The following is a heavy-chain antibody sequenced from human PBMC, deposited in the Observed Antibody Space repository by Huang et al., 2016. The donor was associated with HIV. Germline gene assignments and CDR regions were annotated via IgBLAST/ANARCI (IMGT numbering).Heavy chain of an antibody. V-gene: IGHV3-74*01. CDR1: GFTFSSSW. CDR2: IKSDGSSS. D-gene: IGHD3-22*01. J-gene: IGHJ4*02. CDR3: VRDPRIQSWLNYFDY. Sequence: EVQLVESGGGLVQPGGSLRLSCAASGFTFSSSWMHWVRQAPGKGLVWVSHIKSDGSSSGYADSVKGRVTISRDNAKNTLYLQMNSLRAEDTAVYYCVRDPRIQSWLNYFDYWGQGTLVSVSS.